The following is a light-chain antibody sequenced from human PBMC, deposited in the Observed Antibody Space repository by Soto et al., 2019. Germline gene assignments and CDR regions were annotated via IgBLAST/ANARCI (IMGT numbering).Light chain of an antibody. J-gene: IGKJ2*01. CDR1: QSISSW. CDR2: AAS. CDR3: QQYNSYLYT. Sequence: DIQMTQSPSTLSASVGDRVTITCRASQSISSWLAWYQQKPGKAPKLLIYAASSLESGVPSRFRGSGSGTEFTLTISSLQPDDFATYYCQQYNSYLYTFGQGTKLEIK. V-gene: IGKV1-5*01.